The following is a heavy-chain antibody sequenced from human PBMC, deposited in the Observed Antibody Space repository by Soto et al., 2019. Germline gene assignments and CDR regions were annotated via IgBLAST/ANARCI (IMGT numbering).Heavy chain of an antibody. CDR2: ISPDGSDK. CDR1: GFSFSSYW. Sequence: EVQLVESGGGLVQPGGSLRLSCAASGFSFSSYWMTWVRQAPGKGLEWVANISPDGSDKYYVDSVKGRFTISRDHVKNSLYLQANSLRLDDTALYSCARAMIDLWGRGTLVTVSS. J-gene: IGHJ2*01. V-gene: IGHV3-7*01. CDR3: ARAMIDL.